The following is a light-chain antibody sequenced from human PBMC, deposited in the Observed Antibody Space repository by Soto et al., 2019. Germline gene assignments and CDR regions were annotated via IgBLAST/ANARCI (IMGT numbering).Light chain of an antibody. V-gene: IGLV2-23*01. Sequence: QSALTQPASVSGSPGQSITIYCTGTSGDIGTYNLVSWYQQHPGRAPKLIIFEGNKRPSGVSNRFYASKSGNTASLAVSGLQAEDEADYHCCSYAGRSTVICGGGTKLTVL. CDR2: EGN. CDR1: SGDIGTYNL. J-gene: IGLJ2*01. CDR3: CSYAGRSTVI.